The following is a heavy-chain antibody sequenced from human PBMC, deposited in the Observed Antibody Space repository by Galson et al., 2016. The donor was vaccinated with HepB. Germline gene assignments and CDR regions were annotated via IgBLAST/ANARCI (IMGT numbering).Heavy chain of an antibody. CDR2: IIPIYGPA. Sequence: SVKVSCTASGGTFSHSVFSWVRQAPGQGLEWMGGIIPIYGPANYAQKFQGRVTITADDSTRTAYMELRSLRSDDTAVYYCARADSWLVTDDYYHTMDVWGQGTTIIVSS. CDR1: GGTFSHSV. V-gene: IGHV1-69*13. CDR3: ARADSWLVTDDYYHTMDV. J-gene: IGHJ6*02. D-gene: IGHD6-19*01.